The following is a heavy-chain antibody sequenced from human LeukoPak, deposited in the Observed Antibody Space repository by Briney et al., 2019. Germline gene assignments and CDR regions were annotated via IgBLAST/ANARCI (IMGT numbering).Heavy chain of an antibody. CDR1: GFTVSSNY. Sequence: GGSLRLSCAASGFTVSSNYMSWVRQAPGKGLEWVSVIYSGGSTYYADSVKGRFTISRDNSKNTLYLQMNSLRAEDTAVYYCASPRGDSSGYYDCWGQGTLVTVSS. J-gene: IGHJ4*02. D-gene: IGHD3-22*01. CDR3: ASPRGDSSGYYDC. CDR2: IYSGGST. V-gene: IGHV3-53*01.